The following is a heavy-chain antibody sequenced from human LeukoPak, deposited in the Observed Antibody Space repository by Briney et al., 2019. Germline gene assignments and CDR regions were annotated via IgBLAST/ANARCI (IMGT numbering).Heavy chain of an antibody. D-gene: IGHD4-17*01. Sequence: GASVKVSCKASGYTFTGYYMHWVRQAPGQGLEWMGWINPNSGGTNYAQKFQGRVTMTRDTSISTAYMELSRLRSDDTAVYYCARRRPATVTTAWNDAFDIWGQGTMVTVSS. V-gene: IGHV1-2*02. CDR2: INPNSGGT. CDR3: ARRRPATVTTAWNDAFDI. J-gene: IGHJ3*02. CDR1: GYTFTGYY.